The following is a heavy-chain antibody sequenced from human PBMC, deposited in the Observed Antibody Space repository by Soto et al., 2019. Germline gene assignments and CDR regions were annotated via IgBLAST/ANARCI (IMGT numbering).Heavy chain of an antibody. CDR1: GGSISSYY. CDR3: ASMGYHYGSGSYPLDY. CDR2: MYNSGST. V-gene: IGHV4-59*08. J-gene: IGHJ4*02. Sequence: QVQLQESGPGLVKPSETLSLTCTVSGGSISSYYWTWIRQPPGKGLEWIGFMYNSGSTHYNPSLKSRATISPDTSKNPFSLNLRSVTAADTAVYYCASMGYHYGSGSYPLDYWGQGTLVTVSS. D-gene: IGHD3-10*01.